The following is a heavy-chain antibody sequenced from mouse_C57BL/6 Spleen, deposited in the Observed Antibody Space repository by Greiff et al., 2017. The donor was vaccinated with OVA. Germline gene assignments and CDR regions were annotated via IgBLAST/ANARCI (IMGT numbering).Heavy chain of an antibody. Sequence: EVQLVESGGGLVKPGGSLKLSCAASGFTFSSYAMSWVRQTPEKRLEWVATISDGGSYTYYPDNVKGRFTISRDNAKNNLYLQMSHLKSEDTAMYYCARDSSYLLGFAYWGQGTLVTVSA. D-gene: IGHD1-1*01. CDR1: GFTFSSYA. V-gene: IGHV5-4*01. J-gene: IGHJ3*01. CDR2: ISDGGSYT. CDR3: ARDSSYLLGFAY.